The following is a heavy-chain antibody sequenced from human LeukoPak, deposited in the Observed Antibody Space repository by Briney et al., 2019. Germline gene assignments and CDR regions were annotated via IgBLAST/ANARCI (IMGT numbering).Heavy chain of an antibody. Sequence: GGSLRLSCAASGFTFSSYGMHWVRQAPGKGLEWVADISYDGSDKYYADSVKGRFTISRDNSKNTLYLQMNSLRAEDTAVYFCAKDDYYDSSGDPNWFDPWGQGTLVTVSS. J-gene: IGHJ5*02. D-gene: IGHD3-22*01. CDR1: GFTFSSYG. V-gene: IGHV3-30*18. CDR3: AKDDYYDSSGDPNWFDP. CDR2: ISYDGSDK.